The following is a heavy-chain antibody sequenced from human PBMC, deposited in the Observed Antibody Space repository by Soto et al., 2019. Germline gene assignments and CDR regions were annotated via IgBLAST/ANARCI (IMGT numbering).Heavy chain of an antibody. CDR2: INPSGGST. CDR1: GYTFTSYY. CDR3: AKNWIDRHVITALVTGYYDGMDV. J-gene: IGHJ6*02. Sequence: ASVKVSCKASGYTFTSYYMHWVRQAPGQGLEWMGIINPSGGSTSYAQKFQGRVTMTRDTSTSTVYMELSSLRSEDTAVYYCAKNWIDRHVITALVTGYYDGMDVWGQWTTVTVSS. D-gene: IGHD5-18*01. V-gene: IGHV1-46*01.